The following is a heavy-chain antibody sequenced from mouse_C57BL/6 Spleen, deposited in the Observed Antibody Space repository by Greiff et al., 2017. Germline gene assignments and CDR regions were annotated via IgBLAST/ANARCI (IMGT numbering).Heavy chain of an antibody. CDR1: GYTFTDYY. Sequence: VQLQQSGPELVKPGASVKISCKASGYTFTDYYMNWVKQSHGKILAWIGDINPNNGGTSYNQKFKGKATLTVDKSSSTAYMELRSLTSEDSAVYYCASGLLLDYWGQGTTLTVSS. CDR3: ASGLLLDY. J-gene: IGHJ2*01. V-gene: IGHV1-26*01. CDR2: INPNNGGT. D-gene: IGHD2-10*01.